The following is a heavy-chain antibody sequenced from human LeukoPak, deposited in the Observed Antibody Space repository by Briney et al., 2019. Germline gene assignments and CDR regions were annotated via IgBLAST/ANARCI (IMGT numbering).Heavy chain of an antibody. CDR1: GYTFTSYG. CDR3: ARATLFGAAAGNFDY. V-gene: IGHV1-18*01. CDR2: ISAYNGNT. D-gene: IGHD6-13*01. Sequence: ASVKVSCKASGYTFTSYGISWVRQAPGQGLEWMGWISAYNGNTNYARKLQGRVTMTTDTSTSTAYMELRSLRSDDTAVYFCARATLFGAAAGNFDYWGQGTLVTVSS. J-gene: IGHJ4*02.